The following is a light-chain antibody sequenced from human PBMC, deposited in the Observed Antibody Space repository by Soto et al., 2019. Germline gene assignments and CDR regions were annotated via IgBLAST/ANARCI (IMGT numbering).Light chain of an antibody. CDR1: SSDVGGYNY. CDR3: SSYTSSSTLLYV. Sequence: QSVLTQPASVSGSPGQSITISCTGTSSDVGGYNYVSWYQQHPGKAPKLMIYEVSNRPSGVSNRFSGSKSGNTASLTISGLQAEDKADYYCSSYTSSSTLLYVFGNGTKVTVL. J-gene: IGLJ1*01. CDR2: EVS. V-gene: IGLV2-14*01.